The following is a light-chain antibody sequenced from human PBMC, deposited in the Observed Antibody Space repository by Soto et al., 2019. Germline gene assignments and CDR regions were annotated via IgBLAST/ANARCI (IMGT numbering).Light chain of an antibody. V-gene: IGKV1-39*01. J-gene: IGKJ1*01. CDR2: ASS. CDR1: QNIADY. CDR3: QQSYTGPWT. Sequence: DIQMTQSPSSLSASVGDRVTITCRASQNIADYLNWYQHKPGKAPDLLIFASSNLQDGFPSRFSGSGSGTDFSLTIGGLQPDDFATYYCQQSYTGPWTFGQGTKVEFK.